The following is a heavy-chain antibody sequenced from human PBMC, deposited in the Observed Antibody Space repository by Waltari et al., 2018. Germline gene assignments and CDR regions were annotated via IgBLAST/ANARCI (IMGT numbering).Heavy chain of an antibody. D-gene: IGHD6-6*01. CDR3: AKEGSSSGAFDY. CDR1: GFTFSSYG. V-gene: IGHV3-33*06. J-gene: IGHJ4*02. Sequence: QVQLVESGGGVVQPGRSLRLSCAASGFTFSSYGMHWVRQAPGKGMEWVAVIWYDGSNKYYAGSVKRRFTISRDNSKNTLYLQMNSLRAEDTAVYYCAKEGSSSGAFDYWGQGTLVTVSS. CDR2: IWYDGSNK.